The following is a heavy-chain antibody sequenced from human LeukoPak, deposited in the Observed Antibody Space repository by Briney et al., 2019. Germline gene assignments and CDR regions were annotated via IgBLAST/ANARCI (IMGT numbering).Heavy chain of an antibody. V-gene: IGHV3-74*01. CDR1: GFTFSSYW. J-gene: IGHJ4*02. CDR3: VQRRSGGVIVRDY. D-gene: IGHD3-16*02. Sequence: GGSLRPSCAASGFTFSSYWMHWVRQAPGKGLVWVSRINSDGSSTSYADSVKGRFTISRDNAKNTLYLQMNSLRAEDTAVYYCVQRRSGGVIVRDYWGQGTLVTVSS. CDR2: INSDGSST.